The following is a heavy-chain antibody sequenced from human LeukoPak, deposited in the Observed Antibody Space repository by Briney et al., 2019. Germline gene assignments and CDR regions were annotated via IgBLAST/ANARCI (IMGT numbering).Heavy chain of an antibody. CDR2: INQAGSDK. D-gene: IGHD3-10*01. CDR3: ARGMIRGVMDDY. Sequence: GGSLRLSCAASGFSFNNYWMSWVRQAPGKGLEWVANINQAGSDKYYLDTVKGRFTISRDNAKNSLYLQMNSLRAEDTAVYYCARGMIRGVMDDYWGQGTLVTVSS. J-gene: IGHJ4*02. V-gene: IGHV3-7*05. CDR1: GFSFNNYW.